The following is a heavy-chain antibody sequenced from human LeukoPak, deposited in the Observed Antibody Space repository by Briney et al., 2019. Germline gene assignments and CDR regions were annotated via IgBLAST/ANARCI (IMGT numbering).Heavy chain of an antibody. J-gene: IGHJ4*02. CDR2: INHSGST. D-gene: IGHD4-17*01. CDR3: ARGWSYGDYDPAFYFDY. CDR1: GGSFSGYY. V-gene: IGHV4-34*01. Sequence: SETLSLTCAVYGGSFSGYYWSWIRQPPGKGLEWIGEINHSGSTSYNPSLKSRVTISVDTSKNQFSLKLSSVTAADTAVYYCARGWSYGDYDPAFYFDYWGQGTLVTVSS.